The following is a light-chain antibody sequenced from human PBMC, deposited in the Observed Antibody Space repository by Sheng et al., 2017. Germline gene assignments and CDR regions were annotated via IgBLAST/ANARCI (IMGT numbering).Light chain of an antibody. J-gene: IGKJ1*01. V-gene: IGKV3-15*01. CDR1: QSVRSN. Sequence: EIVLTQSPGTLSLSPGERATLFCRASQSVRSNSLAWYQQKPGQAPRLLIYDASTRATGIPARFSGSGSGTEFTLTISSLEPEDFAVYYCQQYNNWPRTFGQGTKVEIK. CDR3: QQYNNWPRT. CDR2: DAS.